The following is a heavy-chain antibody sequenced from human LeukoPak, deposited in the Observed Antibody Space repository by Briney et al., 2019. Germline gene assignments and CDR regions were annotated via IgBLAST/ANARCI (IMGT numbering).Heavy chain of an antibody. J-gene: IGHJ4*02. Sequence: PGGSMRLSCAASGFTFSSYWMSWVRQAPGKGLEWVANIKQDGSEKYYVDSVKGRFTISRDNSKNTLYLQMNSLRAEDTAVYYCARGGGEFDYWGQGTLVTVSS. CDR1: GFTFSSYW. D-gene: IGHD2-21*01. CDR3: ARGGGEFDY. CDR2: IKQDGSEK. V-gene: IGHV3-7*01.